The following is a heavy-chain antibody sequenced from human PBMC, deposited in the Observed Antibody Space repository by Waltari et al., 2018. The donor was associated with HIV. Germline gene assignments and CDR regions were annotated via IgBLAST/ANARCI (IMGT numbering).Heavy chain of an antibody. CDR1: GYTFTTHD. CDR3: ARGRSGNYRGNSVVDY. J-gene: IGHJ4*02. D-gene: IGHD1-26*01. Sequence: QVQLVQSGAEVKKPGASVKVSCKASGYTFTTHDINWVRQATGQGLEWMGRMNPNSGNKGYAQKFQGRVTMTRNTSITTAHMELSSLRSDDTAVYYCARGRSGNYRGNSVVDYWGQGTLVTVSS. V-gene: IGHV1-8*01. CDR2: MNPNSGNK.